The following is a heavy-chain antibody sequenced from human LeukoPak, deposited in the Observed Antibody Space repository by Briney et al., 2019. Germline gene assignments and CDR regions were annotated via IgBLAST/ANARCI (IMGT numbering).Heavy chain of an antibody. V-gene: IGHV3-33*01. D-gene: IGHD5-18*01. CDR1: GFTFSSYG. CDR3: ARERQLWLHYYYGMDV. CDR2: IWYDGSNK. J-gene: IGHJ6*02. Sequence: PGGSLRLSCAASGFTFSSYGMHWVRQAPGKGLEWVAVIWYDGSNKYYADSVKGRFTISRDNPKNTLYLQMNSLRAEDTAVYYCARERQLWLHYYYGMDVWGQGTTVTVSS.